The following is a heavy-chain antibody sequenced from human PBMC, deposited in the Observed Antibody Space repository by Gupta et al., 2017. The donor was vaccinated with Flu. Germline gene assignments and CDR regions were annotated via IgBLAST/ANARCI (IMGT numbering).Heavy chain of an antibody. CDR3: AKISGSGRGVINRGHSEFDY. Sequence: EVQLLGSGGGLVQPGGSLRLSCAAFGFTFDNYAMSWVRPAPGKGLAWVSAISGSGGSTYYADSVKGRFTISRDNSKNTLYLQMNSLRAEDTAVYYCAKISGSGRGVINRGHSEFDYWGQGTLVTVSS. CDR1: GFTFDNYA. D-gene: IGHD3-10*01. J-gene: IGHJ4*02. CDR2: ISGSGGST. V-gene: IGHV3-23*01.